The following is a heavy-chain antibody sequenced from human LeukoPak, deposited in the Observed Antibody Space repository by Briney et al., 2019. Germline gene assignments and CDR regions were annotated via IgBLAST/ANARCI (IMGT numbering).Heavy chain of an antibody. Sequence: SVTVSCKASGGTFSSYAISWVRQAPGQGLEWMGGIIPIFGTANYAQKFQGRVTITTDESTSTAYMELSSLRSEDTAVYYCASAFTRYCSGGSCYTEWGQGTLVTVSS. CDR3: ASAFTRYCSGGSCYTE. V-gene: IGHV1-69*05. J-gene: IGHJ1*01. D-gene: IGHD2-15*01. CDR1: GGTFSSYA. CDR2: IIPIFGTA.